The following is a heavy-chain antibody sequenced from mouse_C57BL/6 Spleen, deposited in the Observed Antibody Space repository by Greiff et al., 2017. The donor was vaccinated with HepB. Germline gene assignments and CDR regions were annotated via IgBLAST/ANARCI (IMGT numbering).Heavy chain of an antibody. CDR1: GYTFTSYW. CDR2: IYPGSGST. D-gene: IGHD1-1*01. V-gene: IGHV1-55*01. CDR3: ARKRDYYGSGDY. Sequence: VQLQQPGAELVKPGASVKMSCKASGYTFTSYWITWVKQRPGQGLEWIGDIYPGSGSTNYNEKFKSKATLTVDTSSSTAYMQRSSLTSEDSAVYYCARKRDYYGSGDYWGQGTTLTVSS. J-gene: IGHJ2*01.